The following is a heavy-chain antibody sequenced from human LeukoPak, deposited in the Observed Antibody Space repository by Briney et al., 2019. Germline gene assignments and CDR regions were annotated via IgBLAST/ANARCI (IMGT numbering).Heavy chain of an antibody. V-gene: IGHV3-23*01. J-gene: IGHJ4*02. CDR1: GFTFSSYA. Sequence: GGSLRLSCAASGFTFSSYAMSWVRQAPGKGLEWVSAISGSGGSTYYADSVKGRFTISRDNSRNTLYLQMNSLRAEDTAVYYCARDPRGGLYDYWGQGTLVTVSS. CDR2: ISGSGGST. D-gene: IGHD3-10*01. CDR3: ARDPRGGLYDY.